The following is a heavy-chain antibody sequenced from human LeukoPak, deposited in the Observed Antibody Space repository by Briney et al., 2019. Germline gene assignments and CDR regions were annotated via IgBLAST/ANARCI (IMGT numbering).Heavy chain of an antibody. CDR3: ARDILGQQPAYGERDY. V-gene: IGHV1-2*06. Sequence: ASVKVSCKASGYTFTGYYMHWVRQAPGQGLEWMGRINPNRGGTNYAQKFQGRVTMTRDTSISTAYMELSRLRSDDTAVYYCARDILGQQPAYGERDYWGQGTLVTVSS. CDR2: INPNRGGT. J-gene: IGHJ4*02. D-gene: IGHD6-13*01. CDR1: GYTFTGYY.